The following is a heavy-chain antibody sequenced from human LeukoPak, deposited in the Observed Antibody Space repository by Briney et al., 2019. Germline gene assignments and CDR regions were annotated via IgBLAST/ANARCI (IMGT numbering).Heavy chain of an antibody. CDR1: GFTFSNYA. D-gene: IGHD2-2*02. CDR2: ISFAGNGE. Sequence: PGGSLRLSCAASGFTFSNYAMHWVRQAPGKGLEWVAVISFAGNGEFYADCVKGRFAISRDNSKNTLYLQMNSLRTEDTAMYYCAKDEVGRYCSSTSCYSRFDYWGQGTLVTVSS. V-gene: IGHV3-30*18. J-gene: IGHJ4*02. CDR3: AKDEVGRYCSSTSCYSRFDY.